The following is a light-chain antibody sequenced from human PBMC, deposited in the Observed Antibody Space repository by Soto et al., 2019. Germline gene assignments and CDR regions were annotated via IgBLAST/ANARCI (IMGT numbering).Light chain of an antibody. CDR1: QSVYWD. V-gene: IGKV3-15*01. Sequence: EIVMTQSPATLSVSPGEGATLSCRASQSVYWDLAWYQQKPGQAPRLLIYVASTRATGIPARFSGSGSGTEFTLTITSLQSEDFAVYYCQQYANWPPLTFGGGTKVEI. CDR3: QQYANWPPLT. J-gene: IGKJ4*01. CDR2: VAS.